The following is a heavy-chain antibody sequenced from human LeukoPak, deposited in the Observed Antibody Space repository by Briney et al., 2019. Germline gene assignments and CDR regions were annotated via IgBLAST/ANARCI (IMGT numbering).Heavy chain of an antibody. V-gene: IGHV3-23*01. CDR1: GFTFSSYG. D-gene: IGHD5-12*01. CDR2: ISGSGDRK. CDR3: AKDLSRGGYDRAFDI. Sequence: GGSLRLSCAASGFTFSSYGMSWVRQAPGKGLEWVSAISGSGDRKYYTDSVKGRFTISRVSSENTLYLQMNSLRAEDTAVYYCAKDLSRGGYDRAFDIWGQGTMVTVSS. J-gene: IGHJ3*02.